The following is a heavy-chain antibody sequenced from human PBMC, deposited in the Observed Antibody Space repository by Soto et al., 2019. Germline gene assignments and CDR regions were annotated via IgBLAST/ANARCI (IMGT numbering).Heavy chain of an antibody. V-gene: IGHV1-18*01. CDR3: ARGRYGDY. CDR2: ISAHNGNT. Sequence: QVHLVQSGAEVKKPGASVKVSCQASGYAFTTYGITWVRQAPGQGLEWRGWISAHNGNTNYAQKLQGRVTVTRDTSTSTAYMELRSLRSDDTAVYYCARGRYGDYWGQGALVNVSS. D-gene: IGHD1-1*01. CDR1: GYAFTTYG. J-gene: IGHJ4*02.